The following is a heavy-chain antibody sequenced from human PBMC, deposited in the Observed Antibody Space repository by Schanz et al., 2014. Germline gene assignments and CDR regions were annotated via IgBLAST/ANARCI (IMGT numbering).Heavy chain of an antibody. D-gene: IGHD6-13*01. V-gene: IGHV3-15*01. CDR2: IKSKTDGETT. CDR1: GFTFSAYA. CDR3: ATASSPVREAGAGSSFHL. Sequence: EVQLLESGGGLVQPGGSLRLSCAASGFTFSAYAMTWVRQIPGKGLEWLGRIKSKTDGETTDYASPVKGRFSISRDDSQSTLYLQMNSLKIEDTAVYYCATASSPVREAGAGSSFHLWGQGTLGTGSP. J-gene: IGHJ5*02.